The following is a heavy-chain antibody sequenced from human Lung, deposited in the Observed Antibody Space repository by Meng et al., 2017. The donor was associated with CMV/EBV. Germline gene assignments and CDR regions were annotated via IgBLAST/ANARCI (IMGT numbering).Heavy chain of an antibody. D-gene: IGHD2-2*01. J-gene: IGHJ4*03. V-gene: IGHV5-51*01. CDR3: VRHRGYEM. CDR1: GYSFGDYW. CDR2: IRPDGSDA. Sequence: GESXKISCRNLGYSFGDYWLGWVRQIPGKGLEWMGIIRPDGSDAQYSPSVHGQVTMSVDTSDNTAYLQWANLKASDTAFYFCVRHRGYEMWGQGTLVTVSS.